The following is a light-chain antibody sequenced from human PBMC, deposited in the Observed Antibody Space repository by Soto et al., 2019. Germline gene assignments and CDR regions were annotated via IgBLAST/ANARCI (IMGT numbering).Light chain of an antibody. Sequence: QSALTQPASVSGSPGQSITISCTGTSSDVGGYNYVSWYQQHPGKAPKLMIYDVSNRPSGVSNRFSGYKSGNTASLTIAVLPDEDEADYYCTSYTGSSTHVFGTGTKLTVL. J-gene: IGLJ1*01. CDR3: TSYTGSSTHV. V-gene: IGLV2-14*01. CDR2: DVS. CDR1: SSDVGGYNY.